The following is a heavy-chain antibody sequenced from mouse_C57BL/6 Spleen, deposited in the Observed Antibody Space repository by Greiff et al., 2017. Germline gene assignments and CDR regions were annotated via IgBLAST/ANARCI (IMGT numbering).Heavy chain of an antibody. CDR1: GYSFTDYN. J-gene: IGHJ4*01. CDR2: INPNYGTT. Sequence: LEESGPELVKPGASVKISCKASGYSFTDYNMNWVKQSNGKSLEWIGVINPNYGTTSYNQKFKGKATLTVDQSSSTAYMQLNSLTSEDSAVYYCATIVTTIYYAMDYWGQGTSVTVSS. D-gene: IGHD2-5*01. CDR3: ATIVTTIYYAMDY. V-gene: IGHV1-39*01.